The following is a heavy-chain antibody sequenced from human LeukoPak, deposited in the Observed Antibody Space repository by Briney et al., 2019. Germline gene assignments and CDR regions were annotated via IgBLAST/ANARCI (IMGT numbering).Heavy chain of an antibody. CDR1: GFTFSSYG. V-gene: IGHV3-30*18. Sequence: GGSPRLSCAASGFTFSSYGMHWVRPAPGKGLEWVAVISYDGSNKYYADSVKGRFTISRDNSKNTLYLQMNSLRAEDTAVYYCAKNRDRGVPTYYYDSSGSSHFDLWGRGTLVTVSS. CDR3: AKNRDRGVPTYYYDSSGSSHFDL. D-gene: IGHD3-22*01. CDR2: ISYDGSNK. J-gene: IGHJ2*01.